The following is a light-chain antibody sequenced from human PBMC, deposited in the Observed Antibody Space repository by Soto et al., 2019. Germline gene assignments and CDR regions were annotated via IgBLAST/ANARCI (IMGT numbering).Light chain of an antibody. CDR3: QKYDIAPRT. J-gene: IGKJ4*01. CDR2: AAS. CDR1: QDINNY. Sequence: DTQMTQSPSSLSASLGDRVTITCRASQDINNYLAWYQQRPGKVPKLLIYAASTLQSGVPSRFSGSGSGTDFTLTISSPQPEDVATYYCQKYDIAPRTFGGGTRVELK. V-gene: IGKV1-27*01.